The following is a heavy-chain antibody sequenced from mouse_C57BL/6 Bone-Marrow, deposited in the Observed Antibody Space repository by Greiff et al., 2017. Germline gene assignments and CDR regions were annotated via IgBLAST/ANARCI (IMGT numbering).Heavy chain of an antibody. CDR1: GFTFSSYA. CDR3: ARDLESLYDGYDAMDY. V-gene: IGHV5-4*01. D-gene: IGHD2-3*01. J-gene: IGHJ4*01. Sequence: EVILVESGGGLVKPGGSLKLSCAASGFTFSSYAMSWVRQTPEKRLEWVATISDGGSYTYYPDNVKGRFTISRDNAKNNLYLQMSHLKSEDTAMYYCARDLESLYDGYDAMDYWGQGTSVTVSS. CDR2: ISDGGSYT.